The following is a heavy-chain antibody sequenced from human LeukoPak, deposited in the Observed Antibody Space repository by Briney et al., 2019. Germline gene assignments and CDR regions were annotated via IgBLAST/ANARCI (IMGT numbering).Heavy chain of an antibody. J-gene: IGHJ6*02. CDR3: ARGIAVAGTSGYYYGMDV. V-gene: IGHV4-59*01. CDR1: GGSISSYY. CDR2: IHYSGST. Sequence: SETLSLTCTVSGGSISSYYWSWIRQPPGKGLEWIGYIHYSGSTNYNPSLKSRVTISVDTSKNQFSLKLSSVTAADTAVYYCARGIAVAGTSGYYYGMDVWGQGTTVTVSS. D-gene: IGHD6-19*01.